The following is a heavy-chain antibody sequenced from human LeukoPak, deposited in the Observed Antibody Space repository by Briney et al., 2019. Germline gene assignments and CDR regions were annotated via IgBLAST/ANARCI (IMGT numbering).Heavy chain of an antibody. CDR3: ARVGGYASWYFDL. Sequence: PSQTLSPTCAVSGGSISSGGYSWSWIRQPPGKGLEWIGYIYHSGSTYYNPSLKSQVTISVDRSKNQFSLKLSSVTAADTAVYYCARVGGYASWYFDLWGRGTLVTVSS. CDR2: IYHSGST. D-gene: IGHD6-25*01. J-gene: IGHJ2*01. CDR1: GGSISSGGYS. V-gene: IGHV4-30-2*01.